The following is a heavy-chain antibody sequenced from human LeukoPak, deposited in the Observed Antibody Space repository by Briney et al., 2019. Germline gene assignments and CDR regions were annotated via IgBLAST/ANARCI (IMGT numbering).Heavy chain of an antibody. D-gene: IGHD6-19*01. J-gene: IGHJ4*02. CDR3: AKLKYSSGWYIDY. V-gene: IGHV3-23*01. CDR2: ISGSGGST. CDR1: RFSFSTYA. Sequence: GGSLRLSCAASRFSFSTYAMHWVRQAPGKGLEWVSAISGSGGSTYYADSVKGRFTISRDNSKNTLYLQMNSLRAEDTAVYYCAKLKYSSGWYIDYWGQGTLVTVSS.